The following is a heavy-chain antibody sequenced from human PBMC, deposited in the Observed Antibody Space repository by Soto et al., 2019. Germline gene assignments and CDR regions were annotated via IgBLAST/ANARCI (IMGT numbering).Heavy chain of an antibody. J-gene: IGHJ4*02. D-gene: IGHD1-26*01. V-gene: IGHV3-23*01. CDR3: TKVVGSVGATSLDY. CDR2: ISESGST. CDR1: GFTFNSYW. Sequence: GGSLRLSCAASGFTFNSYWMTWVRQAPGKGLEWVSAISESGSTYYADSVKGRFTITRDNSKSRLYLQMNSLRAEDTAIYYCTKVVGSVGATSLDYWGQGTLVTVSS.